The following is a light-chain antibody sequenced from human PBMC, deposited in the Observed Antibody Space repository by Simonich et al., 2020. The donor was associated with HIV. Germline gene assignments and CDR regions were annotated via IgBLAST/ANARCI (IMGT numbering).Light chain of an antibody. CDR1: QSISSW. CDR2: KAS. J-gene: IGKJ2*01. Sequence: DIQMTQSPSTLSASVGDRVTITCRASQSISSWLAWYQQKPGKAPKLLIYKASNLETGVPSRFSGSGSGTEFTLTISSLQPEDFATYYCQQLNSYPPYTFGQGTKLEIK. CDR3: QQLNSYPPYT. V-gene: IGKV1-5*03.